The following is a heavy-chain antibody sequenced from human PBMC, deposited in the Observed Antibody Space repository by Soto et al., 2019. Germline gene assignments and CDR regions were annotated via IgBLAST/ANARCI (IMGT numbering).Heavy chain of an antibody. J-gene: IGHJ4*01. CDR1: GGSFSGYY. D-gene: IGHD6-6*01. CDR2: INHSGST. Sequence: PSETLSLTCAVYGGSFSGYYWSWIRQPPGKGLEWIGEINHSGSTNYNPSLKSRVTISVDTSKNQFSLKLSSVTAADTAVYYCARDRSNSPDFFDYWGQGTLVTV. V-gene: IGHV4-34*01. CDR3: ARDRSNSPDFFDY.